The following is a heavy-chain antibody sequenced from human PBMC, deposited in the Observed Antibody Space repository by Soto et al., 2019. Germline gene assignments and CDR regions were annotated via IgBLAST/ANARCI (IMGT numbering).Heavy chain of an antibody. V-gene: IGHV1-69*13. CDR1: GGTFSSYA. Sequence: SVKVSCKXSGGTFSSYAISWVRQAPGQGLEWMGGIIPIFGTANYAQKFQGRVTITADESTSTAYMELSSLRSEDTAVYYCARQIVGATRYFDYWGQGTLVTVSS. CDR2: IIPIFGTA. D-gene: IGHD1-26*01. CDR3: ARQIVGATRYFDY. J-gene: IGHJ4*02.